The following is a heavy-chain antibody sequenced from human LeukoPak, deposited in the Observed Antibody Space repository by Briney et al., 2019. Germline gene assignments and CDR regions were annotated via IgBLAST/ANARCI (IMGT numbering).Heavy chain of an antibody. J-gene: IGHJ3*02. Sequence: SVKVSCKASGYTFTSYYMHWVRQAPGQGLEWMGIINPSGGSTSYAQKFQGRVTMTRDTSTSTVYMELSSLRSEDTAVYYCARANYDFWSGHTRDAFDIWGQGTMVTVSS. D-gene: IGHD3-3*01. CDR1: GYTFTSYY. CDR2: INPSGGST. CDR3: ARANYDFWSGHTRDAFDI. V-gene: IGHV1-46*01.